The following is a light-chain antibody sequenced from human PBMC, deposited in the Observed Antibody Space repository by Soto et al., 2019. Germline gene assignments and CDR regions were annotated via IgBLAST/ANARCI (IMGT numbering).Light chain of an antibody. CDR3: SSWTSSTTQV. Sequence: QSALTQPPSASGSPGQSVTFSCTGTSSDIGDYNYVSWYQQHPGKAPKLMIYEVTKRPSGVPDRFSGSKSGNTASLTVSGLQADDEADYYCSSWTSSTTQVLGGGTKVTVL. CDR2: EVT. CDR1: SSDIGDYNY. V-gene: IGLV2-8*01. J-gene: IGLJ3*02.